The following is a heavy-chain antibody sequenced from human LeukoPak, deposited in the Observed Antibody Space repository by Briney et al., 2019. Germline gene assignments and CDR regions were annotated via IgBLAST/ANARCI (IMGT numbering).Heavy chain of an antibody. D-gene: IGHD1-26*01. J-gene: IGHJ6*03. CDR2: INHSGST. CDR1: GYSISSGYY. V-gene: IGHV4-38-2*02. CDR3: ARGQATRSSWAYNYYYYMDV. Sequence: PSETLSLTCTVSGYSISSGYYWAWIRQPPGKGLEWIGEINHSGSTNYDPSLKSRVTISVDTSKNQFSLKLSSVTAADTAVYYCARGQATRSSWAYNYYYYMDVWGKGTTVTVSS.